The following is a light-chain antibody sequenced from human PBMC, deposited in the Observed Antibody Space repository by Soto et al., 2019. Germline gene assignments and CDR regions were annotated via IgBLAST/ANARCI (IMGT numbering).Light chain of an antibody. CDR2: DAS. Sequence: EIVLTQSPATLSLSPGERATLSCRASQSVSSYLAWYQQKPGQAPRLLIYDASNRATGIPARFSGSGSGTDFPLTISSLESEDFAVYYCQQRGNRPYTFGQGTKLEIK. CDR1: QSVSSY. J-gene: IGKJ2*01. V-gene: IGKV3-11*01. CDR3: QQRGNRPYT.